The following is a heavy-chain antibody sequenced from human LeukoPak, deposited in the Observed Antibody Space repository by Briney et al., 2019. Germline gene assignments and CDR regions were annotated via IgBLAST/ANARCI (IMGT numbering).Heavy chain of an antibody. CDR3: ASNRLLLWFGEPSPGWFDP. D-gene: IGHD3-10*01. Sequence: PSETLSLTCTASGGSISSGGYYWSWIRQHPGKGLEWVGYIYYSGSTYYNPSLKSRVTLSVDTSKTQFSLKLSSVTAADTAVYYCASNRLLLWFGEPSPGWFDPWGQGTLVTVSS. J-gene: IGHJ5*02. V-gene: IGHV4-31*03. CDR2: IYYSGST. CDR1: GGSISSGGYY.